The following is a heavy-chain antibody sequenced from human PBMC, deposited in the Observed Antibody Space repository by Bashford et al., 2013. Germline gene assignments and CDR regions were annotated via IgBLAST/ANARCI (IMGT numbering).Heavy chain of an antibody. V-gene: IGHV1-24*01. D-gene: IGHD3-22*01. CDR1: GYTLTELS. CDR2: FDPEDGET. J-gene: IGHJ5*02. CDR3: ATRVIVVVSNWFDP. Sequence: ASVKVSCKVSGYTLTELSMHWVRQAPGKGLEWMGGFDPEDGETIYAQKFQGRVTMTEDTSTDTAYMELSSLRSEDTAVYYCATRVIVVVSNWFDPWGQGTLVTVSS.